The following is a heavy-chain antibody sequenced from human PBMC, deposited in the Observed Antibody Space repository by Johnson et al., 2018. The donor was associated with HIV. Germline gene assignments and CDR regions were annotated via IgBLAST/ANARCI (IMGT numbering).Heavy chain of an antibody. D-gene: IGHD6-6*01. V-gene: IGHV3-30*04. Sequence: QVQLVESGGGVVQPGRSLRLSCAASGFTFRSYAMHWVRQAPGKGLEWVAVISSDGRTKYSADSVKGRFTISRDNSKNTLYLQMNSLRAEDTAVYYCARAERSSSGVDAFDIWGQGTMVTVSS. CDR1: GFTFRSYA. CDR3: ARAERSSSGVDAFDI. J-gene: IGHJ3*02. CDR2: ISSDGRTK.